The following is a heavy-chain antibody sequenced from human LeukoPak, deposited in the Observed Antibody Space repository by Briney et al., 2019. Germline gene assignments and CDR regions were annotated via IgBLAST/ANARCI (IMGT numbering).Heavy chain of an antibody. D-gene: IGHD3-10*01. CDR1: GFSFGAYA. CDR2: ITWNSGSI. Sequence: GGSLRLSCTASGFSFGAYAMNWVRQAPGKGLEWVAGITWNSGSIEYADSVKGRFTISRDNSKNTLYLQMNSLRAEDTAVYYCARDVVSKAYYAPDYWGQGTLVTVSS. CDR3: ARDVVSKAYYAPDY. J-gene: IGHJ4*02. V-gene: IGHV3-9*01.